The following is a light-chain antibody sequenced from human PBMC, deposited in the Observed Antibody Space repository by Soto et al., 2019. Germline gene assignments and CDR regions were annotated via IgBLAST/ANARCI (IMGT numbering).Light chain of an antibody. V-gene: IGKV1-39*01. J-gene: IGKJ1*01. CDR1: QTISSW. CDR3: QQTYSNPRT. Sequence: DIQMTQSPSTLSGAVGDRVTITCRASQTISSWLAWYQQIPGKAPKLLIYASSNLHTGVPSRFSGSASGTDFTLTISSLQPEDSATYYCQQTYSNPRTFGQGTKVDIK. CDR2: ASS.